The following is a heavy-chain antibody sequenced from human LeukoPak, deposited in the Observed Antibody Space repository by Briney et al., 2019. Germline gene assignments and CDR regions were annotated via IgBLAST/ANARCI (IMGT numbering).Heavy chain of an antibody. D-gene: IGHD3-3*01. CDR2: INHSGGT. CDR1: GGSFSGYY. V-gene: IGHV4-34*01. Sequence: PSETLSLTCAVYGGSFSGYYWSWIRQPPGKGLEWIGEINHSGGTNYNPSLKSRVTISVDTSKNQFSLKLSPVTAADTAVYYCAIAHYDFWSGYYSPFDYWGQGTLVTVSS. CDR3: AIAHYDFWSGYYSPFDY. J-gene: IGHJ4*02.